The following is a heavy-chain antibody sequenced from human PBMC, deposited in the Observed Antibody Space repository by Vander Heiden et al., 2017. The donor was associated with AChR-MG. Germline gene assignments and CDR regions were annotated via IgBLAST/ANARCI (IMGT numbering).Heavy chain of an antibody. J-gene: IGHJ5*02. CDR1: GYTSTGYY. D-gene: IGHD6-13*01. V-gene: IGHV1-2*04. Sequence: QVQLVQSGAEVKKPGVSVKVSCKASGYTSTGYYMHWGQQVPGQGLKWMGWINPNNGGTNYAQMFKGWVTMTRNTSISTAYMELSRLRSDHTAVYYCARGVSRNWFDPWGQGTLVTVSS. CDR2: INPNNGGT. CDR3: ARGVSRNWFDP.